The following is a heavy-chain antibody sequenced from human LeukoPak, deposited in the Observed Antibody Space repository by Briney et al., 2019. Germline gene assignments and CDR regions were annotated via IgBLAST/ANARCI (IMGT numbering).Heavy chain of an antibody. J-gene: IGHJ4*02. V-gene: IGHV3-21*01. CDR2: ISSSSSYI. CDR1: GFTFSSYA. CDR3: AREAARSGKGIDY. Sequence: GGSLRLSCAASGFTFSSYAMSWVRQAPGKGLEWVSSISSSSSYIYYADSVKGRFTISRDNAKNSLYLQMNSLRAEDTAVYYCAREAARSGKGIDYWGQGTLVTVSS. D-gene: IGHD6-19*01.